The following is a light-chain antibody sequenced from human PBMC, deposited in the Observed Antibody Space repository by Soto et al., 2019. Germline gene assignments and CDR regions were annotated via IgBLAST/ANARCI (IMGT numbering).Light chain of an antibody. CDR1: QSVTSNY. CDR2: GAS. J-gene: IGKJ4*01. V-gene: IGKV3-20*01. CDR3: HQDTSSTT. Sequence: EIVLTQSPGTLSLSPGERATLSCRASQSVTSNYLAWYQQKPGQAPRLLVYGASSRATGIPDRFSGSGSGTDFTLTISRLEPEDFAAYYCHQDTSSTTFGGGT.